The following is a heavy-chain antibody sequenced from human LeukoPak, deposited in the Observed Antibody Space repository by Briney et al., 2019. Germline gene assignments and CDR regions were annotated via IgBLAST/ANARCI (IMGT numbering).Heavy chain of an antibody. Sequence: SSETLSLTCTVSGGSISSSSYYWGWIRQPPGKGLEWIGSIYYSGSTYYNPSLKSRVTISVDTSQNQFSLKLSSVTAADTAVYYCARQSRYYYDSSGYLGDWGQGTLVTVSS. CDR1: GGSISSSSYY. J-gene: IGHJ4*02. CDR3: ARQSRYYYDSSGYLGD. D-gene: IGHD3-22*01. CDR2: IYYSGST. V-gene: IGHV4-39*01.